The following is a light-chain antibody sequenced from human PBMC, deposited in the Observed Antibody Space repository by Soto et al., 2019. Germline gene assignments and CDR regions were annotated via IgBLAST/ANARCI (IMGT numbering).Light chain of an antibody. CDR1: QSINNN. Sequence: EIVMTQFPATLSVSPGERATLSCRASQSINNNLAWYQQKPGQAPRLLMYGDSTRATGVPARFSGTGSGTEFTLTITSLQPEDVAVYYCQQYNKWPPSTFGQGTKVDIK. CDR3: QQYNKWPPST. CDR2: GDS. J-gene: IGKJ1*01. V-gene: IGKV3-15*01.